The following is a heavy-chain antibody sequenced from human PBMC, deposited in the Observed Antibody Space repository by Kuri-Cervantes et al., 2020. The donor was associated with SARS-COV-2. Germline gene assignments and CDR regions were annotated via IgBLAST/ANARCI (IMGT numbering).Heavy chain of an antibody. CDR2: IWYDGSNK. J-gene: IGHJ4*02. CDR3: ARDLSQGLLRN. D-gene: IGHD1-26*01. V-gene: IGHV3-33*08. Sequence: GESLKISCAASGFTFSSYGMHWVRQAPGKGLEWVAVIWYDGSNKYYADSVKGRFTISRDNAKNSLYLQMNSLRAEDTAVYYCARDLSQGLLRNWGLGTLVTVSS. CDR1: GFTFSSYG.